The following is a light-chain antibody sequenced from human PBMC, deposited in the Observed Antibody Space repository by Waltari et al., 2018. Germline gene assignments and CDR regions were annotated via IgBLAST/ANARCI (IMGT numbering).Light chain of an antibody. Sequence: DIQMTLPPSTLSASVGDRVTITCRASQSISNWLAWYQQKPGKAPKFLIYKTSNLESGVPSRFSGSGSGTEFTLTISSLQPDDFATYYCQQYNVYSLTFGGGTKVEIK. J-gene: IGKJ4*01. CDR3: QQYNVYSLT. CDR1: QSISNW. CDR2: KTS. V-gene: IGKV1-5*03.